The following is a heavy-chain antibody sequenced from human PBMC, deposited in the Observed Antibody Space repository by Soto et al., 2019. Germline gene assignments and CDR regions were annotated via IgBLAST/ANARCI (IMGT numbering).Heavy chain of an antibody. J-gene: IGHJ5*02. CDR2: IYYSGST. D-gene: IGHD6-13*01. Sequence: SETLSLTCTVSGGSISSSSYYWGWIRQPPGKGLEWIGSIYYSGSTYYNPSLKSRVTISVDTSKNQFSLKLSSVTAADTAVYNCARRGVSPTSNWFDPWGQGTLVTVSS. CDR3: ARRGVSPTSNWFDP. V-gene: IGHV4-39*01. CDR1: GGSISSSSYY.